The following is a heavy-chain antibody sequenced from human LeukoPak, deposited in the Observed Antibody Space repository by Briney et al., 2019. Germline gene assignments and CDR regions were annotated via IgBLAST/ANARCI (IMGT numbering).Heavy chain of an antibody. J-gene: IGHJ3*01. CDR1: GYTFTSYG. CDR3: ARGWLKGRRLTVTPAF. Sequence: GASVKVSCKASGYTFTSYGISWVRQAPGQGFEWMGWISAYNGNTNYAQKFQGRVTMTTDTSTSTAYMELSSLRSEDTAVYYCARGWLKGRRLTVTPAFWGQGTMVTVSS. D-gene: IGHD4-17*01. V-gene: IGHV1-18*01. CDR2: ISAYNGNT.